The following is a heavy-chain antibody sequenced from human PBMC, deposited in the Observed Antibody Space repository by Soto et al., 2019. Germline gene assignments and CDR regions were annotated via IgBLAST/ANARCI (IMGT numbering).Heavy chain of an antibody. CDR2: ISGSGGST. V-gene: IGHV3-23*01. D-gene: IGHD3-9*01. J-gene: IGHJ4*02. CDR3: ASHYYDILTGSPLDY. CDR1: GFTFSSYA. Sequence: GGSLRLSCAASGFTFSSYAMSWVRQAPGKGLEWVSAISGSGGSTYYADSVKGRFTISRDNSKNTLYLQMNSLRAEDTVVYYCASHYYDILTGSPLDYWGQGTLVTVSS.